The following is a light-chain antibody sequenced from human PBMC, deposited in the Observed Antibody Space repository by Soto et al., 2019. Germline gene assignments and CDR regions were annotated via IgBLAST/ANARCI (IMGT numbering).Light chain of an antibody. CDR2: GNS. J-gene: IGLJ1*01. CDR3: QSYASSLSGYV. CDR1: SSNIGAGYD. V-gene: IGLV1-40*01. Sequence: QSVLTQPPSVSGAPGQRVTISCTGSSSNIGAGYDVHWYQQLPGTAPKLLIYGNSNRPSGVPDRFSGSKSGTSASLAITGLQAEDEAVYYCQSYASSLSGYVFGTGTKVPVL.